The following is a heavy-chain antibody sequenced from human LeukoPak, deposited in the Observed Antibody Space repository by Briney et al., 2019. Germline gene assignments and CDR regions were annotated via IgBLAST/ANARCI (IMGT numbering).Heavy chain of an antibody. J-gene: IGHJ4*02. D-gene: IGHD6-19*01. CDR3: ARGRACSSGWYGVY. Sequence: ASVKVSCKASGYTFTSYDINWVRQATGQGLEWMGWMNPNSGNTGYAQKFQGRVTMTRNTSISTAYTELSSLRSEDTAVYYCARGRACSSGWYGVYWGQGTLVTVSS. V-gene: IGHV1-8*01. CDR1: GYTFTSYD. CDR2: MNPNSGNT.